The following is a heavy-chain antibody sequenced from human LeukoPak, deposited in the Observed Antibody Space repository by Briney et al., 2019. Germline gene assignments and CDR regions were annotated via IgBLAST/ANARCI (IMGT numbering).Heavy chain of an antibody. D-gene: IGHD6-13*01. V-gene: IGHV3-64D*06. CDR1: GFTFSRYA. Sequence: GGSLRLSCSASGFTFSRYAMHWVRQAPGKGLDYVSGINSNGDGTNYADSVKGRFTISRDNSKNTLYLQMSSLRAEDTAVYYCVKGIAAADDYWGQGTLVTVSS. J-gene: IGHJ4*02. CDR3: VKGIAAADDY. CDR2: INSNGDGT.